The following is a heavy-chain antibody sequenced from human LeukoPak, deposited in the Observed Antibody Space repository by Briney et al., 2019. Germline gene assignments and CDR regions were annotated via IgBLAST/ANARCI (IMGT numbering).Heavy chain of an antibody. CDR2: IKQDGSEK. D-gene: IGHD3-10*02. CDR3: AELGITMIGGV. J-gene: IGHJ6*04. CDR1: GFAFNSYW. Sequence: GGSLRLSCAVSGFAFNSYWMSWVRQAPGKGLEWVANIKQDGSEKDYVDSVKGRFTISRDNAKNSLYLQMNSLRAEDTAVYYCAELGITMIGGVWGKGTTVTISS. V-gene: IGHV3-7*01.